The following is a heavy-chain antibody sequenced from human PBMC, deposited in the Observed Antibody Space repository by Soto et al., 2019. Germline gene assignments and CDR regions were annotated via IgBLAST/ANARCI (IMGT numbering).Heavy chain of an antibody. D-gene: IGHD2-21*02. CDR1: GFTFSGSA. CDR3: ARHALQYCGGDCYLLPYFDL. CDR2: IRSKANNYAT. Sequence: EVQLVESGGGFVQPGGSLKLSCAASGFTFSGSAMHWVRQASGKGLEWVGRIRSKANNYATVYAASVKGRFTISRDDSKNTAHLQMTSLKTEDTAVYYCARHALQYCGGDCYLLPYFDLRCRGTLVTVSS. J-gene: IGHJ2*01. V-gene: IGHV3-73*02.